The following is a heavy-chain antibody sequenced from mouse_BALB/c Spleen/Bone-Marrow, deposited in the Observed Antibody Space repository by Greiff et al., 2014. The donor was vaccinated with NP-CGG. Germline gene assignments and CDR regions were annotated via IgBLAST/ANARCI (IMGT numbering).Heavy chain of an antibody. D-gene: IGHD1-1*01. J-gene: IGHJ4*01. Sequence: QVHVKQSGAKLVRPGVSVKISCKGSGYTFTDHAIHWVKRSHAKSLEWIGVISGYYGDAIYNQKFKGKATMTVDKSSSTAYMKLVRMTSEDAAIYYCARSENVRNAFDYWGQGTSVTVSS. CDR2: ISGYYGDA. V-gene: IGHV1S137*01. CDR3: ARSENVRNAFDY. CDR1: GYTFTDHA.